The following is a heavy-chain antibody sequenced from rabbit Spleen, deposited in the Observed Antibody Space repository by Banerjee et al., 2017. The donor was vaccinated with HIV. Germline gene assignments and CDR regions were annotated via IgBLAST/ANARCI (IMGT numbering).Heavy chain of an antibody. CDR1: GFDFSNKAV. D-gene: IGHD1-1*01. CDR2: INAVTGKA. J-gene: IGHJ4*01. CDR3: ARDLVGVIGWNFYL. Sequence: QSLEESGGDLVKPGASLTLTCSASGFDFSNKAVMCWVRQAPGKGLEWIACINAVTGKAVYASWAKGRFTISRTSSTTVTLRMTSLTATDTATYFCARDLVGVIGWNFYLWGPGTLVTVS. V-gene: IGHV1S40*01.